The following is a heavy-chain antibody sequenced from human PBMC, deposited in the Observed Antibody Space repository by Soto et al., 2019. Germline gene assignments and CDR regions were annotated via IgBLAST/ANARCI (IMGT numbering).Heavy chain of an antibody. J-gene: IGHJ6*02. V-gene: IGHV3-66*01. CDR3: VRENYYYGMDV. CDR2: INGAGDT. Sequence: GGSLRLSCAASGFSFSSYGMHWVRQAPGRGLEWVSVINGAGDTKYADSVKGRFAISRDTSRNTVYLQLNSLRAEDTAVYYCVRENYYYGMDVWGQGTTVTVSS. CDR1: GFSFSSYG.